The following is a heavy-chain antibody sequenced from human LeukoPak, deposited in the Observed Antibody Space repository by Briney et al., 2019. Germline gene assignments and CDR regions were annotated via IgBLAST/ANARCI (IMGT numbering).Heavy chain of an antibody. Sequence: GGSLRLSCSVSGFTFSTYVMHWVRQAPGKGLEYVPAISSNGDNTYYADSVKGRFTISRDNSKNTLYLQMSSLRPDDTAVYFCVRGTGYWGQGTLVTVSS. CDR3: VRGTGY. J-gene: IGHJ4*02. CDR2: ISSNGDNT. V-gene: IGHV3-64D*06. CDR1: GFTFSTYV.